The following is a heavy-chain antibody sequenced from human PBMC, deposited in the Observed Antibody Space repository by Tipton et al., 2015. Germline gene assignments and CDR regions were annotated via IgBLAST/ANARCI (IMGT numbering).Heavy chain of an antibody. CDR1: GFTFSNYG. D-gene: IGHD6-13*01. CDR2: IWYDGGKK. CDR3: ASDPRYTNSWFSLDY. Sequence: SGFTFSNYGMHWVRQAPGKGLDWVAIIWYDGGKKYYADSVKGRFTISRDNSKNTLYLQMNSLRAEDTVVYFCASDPRYTNSWFSLDYWGQGTLVTVSS. V-gene: IGHV3-33*01. J-gene: IGHJ4*02.